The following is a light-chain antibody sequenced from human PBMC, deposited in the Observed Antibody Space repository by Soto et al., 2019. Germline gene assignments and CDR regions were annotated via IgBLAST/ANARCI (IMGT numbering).Light chain of an antibody. CDR3: QYYDESMWT. J-gene: IGKJ1*01. Sequence: PGERATLSCRASQSVSSTYLAWYQQQPGQAPRLLMSGTSNRATGTPDRFSGSGSGADFTLTISRLEPEDFAVYYCQYYDESMWTFGQGTKVDIK. CDR2: GTS. CDR1: QSVSSTY. V-gene: IGKV3-20*01.